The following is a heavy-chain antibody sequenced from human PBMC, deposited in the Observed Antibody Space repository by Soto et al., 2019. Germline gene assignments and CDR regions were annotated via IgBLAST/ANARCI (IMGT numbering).Heavy chain of an antibody. CDR1: GFTFSSYD. CDR2: IGTAGDT. D-gene: IGHD2-2*01. Sequence: GGSLRLSCAASGFTFSSYDMHWVRQATGKGLEWVSAIGTAGDTYYPGSVKGRFTISRENAKNSLYLQMNSLRAGDTAVYYWARGYGGITSCPADYYYYYGMDVWGQGTTVTVSS. J-gene: IGHJ6*02. V-gene: IGHV3-13*01. CDR3: ARGYGGITSCPADYYYYYGMDV.